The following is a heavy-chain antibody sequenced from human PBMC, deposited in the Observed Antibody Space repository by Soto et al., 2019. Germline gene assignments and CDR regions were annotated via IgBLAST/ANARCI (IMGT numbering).Heavy chain of an antibody. Sequence: SETLSLTCTVSGCSISSGGYYWSWILHHPGKGLEWIGYIYYSGSTYYNPSLKSRVTISVDTSKNQFSLKLSSVTAADTAVYYCARAGPPTNTDDFDIWGQGTRVNV. V-gene: IGHV4-31*03. J-gene: IGHJ3*02. CDR3: ARAGPPTNTDDFDI. CDR2: IYYSGST. CDR1: GCSISSGGYY.